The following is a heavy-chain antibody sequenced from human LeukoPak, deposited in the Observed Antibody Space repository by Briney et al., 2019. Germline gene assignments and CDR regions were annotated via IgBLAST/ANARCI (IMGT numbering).Heavy chain of an antibody. J-gene: IGHJ6*03. Sequence: ASVKVSCKASGYPFTSYFMHWVRQAPGQGLEWIGIINPDGGGTSYSQKFQGRVTMTTDMSTSTFYIELSSLRSEDTAVYYCARDNNRDIVRKDDYYYYMDVWGKGTTVTVS. CDR3: ARDNNRDIVRKDDYYYYMDV. D-gene: IGHD2-8*01. CDR1: GYPFTSYF. V-gene: IGHV1-46*01. CDR2: INPDGGGT.